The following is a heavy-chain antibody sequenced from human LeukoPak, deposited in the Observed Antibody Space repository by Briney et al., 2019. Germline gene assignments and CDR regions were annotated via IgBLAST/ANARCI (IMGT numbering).Heavy chain of an antibody. CDR1: GYIFTDYG. V-gene: IGHV1-8*02. Sequence: ASVKVSCRASGYIFTDYGIQWVRQAPGQGLEWMGWMNPNSGNTGYAQKFQGRVTMTRNTSISTAYMELSSLRSEDTAMYYCARTRYYYYMDVWGKGTTVTVSS. CDR2: MNPNSGNT. J-gene: IGHJ6*03. CDR3: ARTRYYYYMDV.